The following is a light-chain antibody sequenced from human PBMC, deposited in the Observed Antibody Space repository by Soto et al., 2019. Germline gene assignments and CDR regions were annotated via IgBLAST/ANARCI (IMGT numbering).Light chain of an antibody. CDR2: STT. J-gene: IGLJ1*01. V-gene: IGLV7-43*01. CDR3: LLYDGGSYV. Sequence: QAVATQEPSLTVSPGGTVTHTCASSTGPVTSGFYPHWVQQKPGQAPRTLSYSTTNKHSWTPARFSGSLLGGKAALTLSGIHPEDEADYYCLLYDGGSYVFGAGTKLTVL. CDR1: TGPVTSGFY.